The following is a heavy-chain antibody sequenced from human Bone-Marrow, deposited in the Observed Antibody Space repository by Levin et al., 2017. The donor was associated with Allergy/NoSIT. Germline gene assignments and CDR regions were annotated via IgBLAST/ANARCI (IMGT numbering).Heavy chain of an antibody. D-gene: IGHD2-8*02. CDR1: GGSINRTDSY. V-gene: IGHV4-30-4*01. CDR2: IYYSGNT. CDR3: ASLVVGINTRGFDP. Sequence: TSSETLSLTCTVSGGSINRTDSYWGWIRQPPGTGLEWIAYIYYSGNTYYNPSLQSRVTMSVDTSKNQFSLKLTSVTAADTAVYYCASLVVGINTRGFDPWGQGTLVTVSS. J-gene: IGHJ5*02.